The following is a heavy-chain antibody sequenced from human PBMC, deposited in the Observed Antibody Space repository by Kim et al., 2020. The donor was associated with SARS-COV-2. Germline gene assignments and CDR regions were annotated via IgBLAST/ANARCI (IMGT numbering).Heavy chain of an antibody. CDR3: AKDSSTMVRGVDY. Sequence: SLRLSCAASGFTFDDYAMHWVRQAPGKGLEWVSGISWNSGSIGYADSVKGRFTISRDNAKNSLYLKMNSLRAEDTALYYCAKDSSTMVRGVDYWGQGTLVTVSS. CDR2: ISWNSGSI. V-gene: IGHV3-9*01. CDR1: GFTFDDYA. J-gene: IGHJ4*02. D-gene: IGHD3-10*01.